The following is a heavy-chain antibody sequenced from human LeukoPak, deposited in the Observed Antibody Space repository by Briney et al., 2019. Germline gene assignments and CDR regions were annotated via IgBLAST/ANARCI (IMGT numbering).Heavy chain of an antibody. D-gene: IGHD3-22*01. Sequence: SETLSLTCTVSGGSISSYYWSWIRQPPGKGLEWIGHIYYSGSTNYNPSLKSRVTISVDTSKNQFSLKLSSVTAADTAVYYCTRGSIAYYYMDVWGKGTTVTISS. J-gene: IGHJ6*03. CDR1: GGSISSYY. V-gene: IGHV4-59*01. CDR3: TRGSIAYYYMDV. CDR2: IYYSGST.